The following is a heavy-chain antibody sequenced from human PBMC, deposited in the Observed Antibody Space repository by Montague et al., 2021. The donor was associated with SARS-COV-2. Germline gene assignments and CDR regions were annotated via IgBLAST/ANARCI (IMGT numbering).Heavy chain of an antibody. CDR2: IYYTGST. CDR3: ARAQNTCFIANCVNYFDF. V-gene: IGHV4-59*01. CDR1: GGFISSYY. D-gene: IGHD1-1*01. Sequence: SETLSLTCTVSGGFISSYYWSWIRQPPGKGLEWIGYIYYTGSTKYNPSLKSRVTMSLDRPTNRFSLRLNSVTAADTAMYYCARAQNTCFIANCVNYFDFWGQGAQVTVSS. J-gene: IGHJ4*02.